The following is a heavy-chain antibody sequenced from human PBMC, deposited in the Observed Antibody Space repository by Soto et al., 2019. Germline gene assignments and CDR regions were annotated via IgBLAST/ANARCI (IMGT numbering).Heavy chain of an antibody. CDR2: IDLHGSNT. V-gene: IGHV3-74*01. CDR1: GFTFNDYW. CDR3: IRDFRERDY. Sequence: PGGSLRLSCAASGFTFNDYWMHWVRQAPGKGLVWVSRIDLHGSNTNYADSVKGRFTIPRDNAKSTVYLQMNSLRAEDTAVYYCIRDFRERDYWGQGTLVTVSS. J-gene: IGHJ4*02. D-gene: IGHD1-26*01.